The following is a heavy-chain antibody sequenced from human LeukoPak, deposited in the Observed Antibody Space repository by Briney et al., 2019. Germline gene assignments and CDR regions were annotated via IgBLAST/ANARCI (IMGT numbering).Heavy chain of an antibody. D-gene: IGHD3-22*01. CDR1: HFTFTTNW. J-gene: IGHJ4*02. Sequence: GGSLRLSCTASHFTFTTNWMSWVRQAPGKGLEWVANIKPDGSEKYYVDSVKGRFTISRDNAKNSLYLQVNSLRAEDTAVYYCARVGRRTDRTGRHFDYWGQGTLVTASS. CDR2: IKPDGSEK. CDR3: ARVGRRTDRTGRHFDY. V-gene: IGHV3-7*01.